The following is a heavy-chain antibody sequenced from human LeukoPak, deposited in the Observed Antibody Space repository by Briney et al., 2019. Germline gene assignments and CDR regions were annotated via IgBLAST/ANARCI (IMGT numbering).Heavy chain of an antibody. CDR2: IYYSGST. V-gene: IGHV4-30-4*01. CDR1: GGSISSGDYY. CDR3: ARFDSYGYSQYFDY. D-gene: IGHD5-18*01. J-gene: IGHJ4*02. Sequence: SETLSLTCTVSGGSISSGDYYWSWIRQPPGKGLEWIGYIYYSGSTYYNPSLKSRVTISVDMSKNQFSLKLSSVTAADTAVYYCARFDSYGYSQYFDYWGQGTLVTVSS.